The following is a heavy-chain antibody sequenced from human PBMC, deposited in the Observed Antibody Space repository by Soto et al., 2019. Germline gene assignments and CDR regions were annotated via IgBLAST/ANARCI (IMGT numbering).Heavy chain of an antibody. J-gene: IGHJ4*02. Sequence: QMQLVQSGAEVKERGSSVKISCKTSGGTFNTYALTWVRQAPGQGLEWIGGIIPIFGIKNVAQRFQGRVTINADESLTTAYMEMTSLRSEDTAVYYCAKEAGDHWGQGTLVTVSS. D-gene: IGHD3-10*01. CDR3: AKEAGDH. V-gene: IGHV1-69*01. CDR2: IIPIFGIK. CDR1: GGTFNTYA.